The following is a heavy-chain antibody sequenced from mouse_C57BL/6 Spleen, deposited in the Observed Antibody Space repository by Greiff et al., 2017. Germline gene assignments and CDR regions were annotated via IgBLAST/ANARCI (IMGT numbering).Heavy chain of an antibody. CDR1: GYAFTNYL. J-gene: IGHJ2*01. V-gene: IGHV1-54*01. CDR3: ARWTDWLDY. Sequence: QVQLQQSGAELVRPGTSVKVSCKASGYAFTNYLIEWVKQRPGQGLEWIGVINPGSGGTNYNEKFKGKATLTADKSSSTAYMQLSSLTSEDSAVYYWARWTDWLDYWGQGTTLTVSA. D-gene: IGHD4-1*01. CDR2: INPGSGGT.